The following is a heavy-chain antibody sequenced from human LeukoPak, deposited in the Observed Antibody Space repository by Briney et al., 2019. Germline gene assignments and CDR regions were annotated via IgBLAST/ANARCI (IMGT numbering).Heavy chain of an antibody. D-gene: IGHD6-13*01. CDR2: ISYSGST. J-gene: IGHJ3*02. Sequence: SETLSLTCSVSGDSITSNYWTWIRQPPGKGLEWIGYISYSGSTKCNPSLKGRLTISADTSKNHFSLKLTSVTAADTAMYYCARPSSIAATGGLDAFDIWGQGTLVTVSS. V-gene: IGHV4-59*08. CDR3: ARPSSIAATGGLDAFDI. CDR1: GDSITSNY.